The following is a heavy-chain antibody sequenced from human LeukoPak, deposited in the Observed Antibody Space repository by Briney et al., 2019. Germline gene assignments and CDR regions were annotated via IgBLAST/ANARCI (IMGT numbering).Heavy chain of an antibody. CDR2: INHSGST. CDR1: GGSFSGYY. Sequence: SETLSLTCAVYGGSFSGYYWSWIRQPPGKGLEWIGEINHSGSTNYNPSLKSRVTISVDTSKNQFSLKLSSVTAADTAVYYCAILRGDYPFRPFDPWGQGTLVTVSS. J-gene: IGHJ5*02. CDR3: AILRGDYPFRPFDP. D-gene: IGHD4-17*01. V-gene: IGHV4-34*01.